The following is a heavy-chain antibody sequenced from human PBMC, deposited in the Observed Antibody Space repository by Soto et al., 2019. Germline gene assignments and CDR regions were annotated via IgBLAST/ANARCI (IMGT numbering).Heavy chain of an antibody. CDR2: INPSGGST. V-gene: IGHV1-46*01. CDR3: ARGGSTWIQLWLHFDY. D-gene: IGHD5-18*01. Sequence: SVKVSCKASGYTFTSYYMHWVRQAPGQGLEWMGIINPSGGSTSYAQKFQGRVTMTRDTSTSTVYMELSSLRSEDTAVYYCARGGSTWIQLWLHFDYWGQGTLVTVSS. CDR1: GYTFTSYY. J-gene: IGHJ4*02.